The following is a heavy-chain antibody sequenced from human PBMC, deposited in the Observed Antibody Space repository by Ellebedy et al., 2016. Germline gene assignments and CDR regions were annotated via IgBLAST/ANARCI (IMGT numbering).Heavy chain of an antibody. CDR3: ARDKGSYSSSQDF. Sequence: GGSLRLSCAASGFTVSSYAMHWVRQAPGKGLEWVALISYDGTKKYYADSVKGRFTISRDNSKNTLFLQMNSLRVEDTAVYYCARDKGSYSSSQDFWGQGTLVTVSS. CDR2: ISYDGTKK. V-gene: IGHV3-30*04. D-gene: IGHD6-13*01. J-gene: IGHJ4*02. CDR1: GFTVSSYA.